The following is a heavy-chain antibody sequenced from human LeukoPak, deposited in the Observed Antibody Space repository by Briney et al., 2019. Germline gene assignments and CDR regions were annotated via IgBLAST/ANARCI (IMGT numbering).Heavy chain of an antibody. CDR2: IIPIFGTA. Sequence: AASVTVSCKASGGTFSSYAISWVRQAPGQGLGWMGGIIPIFGTANYAQKFQGRVTITADESTSTAYMELSSLRSEDTAVYYCAHEGYYFDYWGQGTLVTVSS. V-gene: IGHV1-69*13. J-gene: IGHJ4*02. CDR1: GGTFSSYA. CDR3: AHEGYYFDY.